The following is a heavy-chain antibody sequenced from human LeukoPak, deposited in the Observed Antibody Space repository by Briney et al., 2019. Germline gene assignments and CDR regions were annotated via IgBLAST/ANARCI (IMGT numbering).Heavy chain of an antibody. V-gene: IGHV4-59*01. D-gene: IGHD4-11*01. CDR1: GGSISSYY. Sequence: PETLCLTCTVSGGSISSYYWSWIRQPPGKGLEWIGYIYYGGSTNYNPSLKSRVTISVDTSKTQFSLKLSSVTAADTAVYYCARTLDDYTNYGPRSGVYDYYMDVWGKGTTVTVSS. CDR2: IYYGGST. J-gene: IGHJ6*03. CDR3: ARTLDDYTNYGPRSGVYDYYMDV.